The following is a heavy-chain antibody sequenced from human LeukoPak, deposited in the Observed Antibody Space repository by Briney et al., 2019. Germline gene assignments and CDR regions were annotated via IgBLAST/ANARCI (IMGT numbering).Heavy chain of an antibody. V-gene: IGHV3-30-3*01. J-gene: IGHJ4*02. CDR3: ARDRLGPLDY. CDR2: ISYDGSNK. CDR1: GFTFSSYA. Sequence: GGSLRLSCAASGFTFSSYAMHWVRQAPGKGLEWVAVISYDGSNKYYADSVKGRFTISRDNSKNTLYLQMNSLRAEDTAVYYCARDRLGPLDYWGQGTLVTVSS.